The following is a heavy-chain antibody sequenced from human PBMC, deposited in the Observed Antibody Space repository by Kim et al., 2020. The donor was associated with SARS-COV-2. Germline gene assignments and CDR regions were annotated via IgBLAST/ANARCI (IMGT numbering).Heavy chain of an antibody. CDR2: IKSKTDGGTT. V-gene: IGHV3-15*01. J-gene: IGHJ6*02. CDR1: GFTFSNAW. Sequence: GGSLRLSCAASGFTFSNAWMSWVRQAPGKGLEWVGRIKSKTDGGTTDYAAPVKGRFTISRDDSKNTLYLQMNSLKTEDTAVYYCTTAPYSGSLYYYYGMDVWGQGTTVTVSS. D-gene: IGHD1-26*01. CDR3: TTAPYSGSLYYYYGMDV.